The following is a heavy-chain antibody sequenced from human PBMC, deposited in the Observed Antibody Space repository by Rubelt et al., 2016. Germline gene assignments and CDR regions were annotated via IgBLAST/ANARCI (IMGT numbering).Heavy chain of an antibody. CDR1: GGSFSGYY. J-gene: IGHJ5*02. V-gene: IGHV4-34*01. CDR2: INHSGSP. Sequence: QVQLQQWGAGLLKPSETLSLTCAVYGGSFSGYYWSWIRQPPGKGLAWIGEINHSGSPNYNTSPKSRVTISGDTSKNQFSLKLSSVTAADTAVYYCARGLARAAAAPRRLWFDPWGQGTLVTVSS. CDR3: ARGLARAAAAPRRLWFDP. D-gene: IGHD6-13*01.